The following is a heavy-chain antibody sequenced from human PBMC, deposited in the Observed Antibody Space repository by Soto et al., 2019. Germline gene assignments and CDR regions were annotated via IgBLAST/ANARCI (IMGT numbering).Heavy chain of an antibody. CDR1: GYTVTDYY. CDR2: IDPKNGGT. V-gene: IGHV1-2*02. Sequence: QVQLVQSGTEVKKPGASVKVSCKASGYTVTDYYIHWVRQAPGQGLEWMGWIDPKNGGTIYAQKFQDRVTMTRDTSISTAYMDLSRLTSDGTALYYCARDDYGIYPYWGQGTLVTVSS. J-gene: IGHJ4*02. D-gene: IGHD1-26*01. CDR3: ARDDYGIYPY.